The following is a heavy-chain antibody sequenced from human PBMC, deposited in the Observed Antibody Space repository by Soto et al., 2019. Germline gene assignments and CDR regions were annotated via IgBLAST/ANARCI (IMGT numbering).Heavy chain of an antibody. D-gene: IGHD1-26*01. CDR2: ISGSGGSI. V-gene: IGHV3-23*01. CDR1: GFTFSSYA. Sequence: EVQLLESGGGLVQPGGSLRLSCAASGFTFSSYAMSWVRQAPGKGLEWVSAISGSGGSIYYADSVKGRFTISRDNSKNTLYLQMNSLRAEDTAVYYCAKDSEPGIDAFDIWGQGTMVTVSS. CDR3: AKDSEPGIDAFDI. J-gene: IGHJ3*02.